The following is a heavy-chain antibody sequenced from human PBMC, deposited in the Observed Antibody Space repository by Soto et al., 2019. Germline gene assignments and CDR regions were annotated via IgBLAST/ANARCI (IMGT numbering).Heavy chain of an antibody. D-gene: IGHD3-10*01. CDR1: GGSFSGYY. J-gene: IGHJ4*02. CDR3: ARGYGTNFDY. Sequence: QVQLQQWGAGLLKPSETLSLTCAVYGGSFSGYYWTWIRQPPGMGLEWIGEINHSGSTNYNPSLESRVTISVDTSKNQFSLTLRSVTAADTGVYYCARGYGTNFDYWGQGTLVTVSS. V-gene: IGHV4-34*01. CDR2: INHSGST.